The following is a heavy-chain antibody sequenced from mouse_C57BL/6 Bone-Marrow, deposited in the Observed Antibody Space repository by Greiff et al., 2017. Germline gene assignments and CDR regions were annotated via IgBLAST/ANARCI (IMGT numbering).Heavy chain of an antibody. J-gene: IGHJ1*03. Sequence: VKLVESGPGLVQPSQSLSITCTVSGFSLTSYGVHWVRQSPGKGLEWLGVIWSGGSTDYNAAFISRLIISKDNSKSQVFFKMNSLQADDTAIYYCARNYYGSSYYWYFDVWGTGTTVTVSS. CDR3: ARNYYGSSYYWYFDV. CDR1: GFSLTSYG. CDR2: IWSGGST. D-gene: IGHD1-1*01. V-gene: IGHV2-2*01.